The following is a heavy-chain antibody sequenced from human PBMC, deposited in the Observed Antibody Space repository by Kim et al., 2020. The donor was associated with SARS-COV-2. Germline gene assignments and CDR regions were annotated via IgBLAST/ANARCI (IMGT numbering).Heavy chain of an antibody. CDR3: AKVGGSD. V-gene: IGHV3-30*02. CDR2: DGSNK. J-gene: IGHJ4*02. D-gene: IGHD2-15*01. Sequence: DGSNKYYADSVKGRFTISRDNSKNTLYLQMNSLRAEDTAVYYCAKVGGSDWGQGTLVTVSS.